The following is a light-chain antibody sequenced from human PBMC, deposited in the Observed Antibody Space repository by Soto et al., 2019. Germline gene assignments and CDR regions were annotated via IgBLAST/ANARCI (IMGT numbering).Light chain of an antibody. V-gene: IGLV2-14*01. CDR1: SSDVGGYNY. CDR2: DVS. CDR3: SSYTSSSTYV. J-gene: IGLJ1*01. Sequence: QSVLTQPASESGSPGQSITISCTGTSSDVGGYNYVSWYQQHPGKAPKLMIYDVSNRPSGVSNRFSGSKSGNTASLTISGLQAEDEADYYCSSYTSSSTYVFGTGTKSPS.